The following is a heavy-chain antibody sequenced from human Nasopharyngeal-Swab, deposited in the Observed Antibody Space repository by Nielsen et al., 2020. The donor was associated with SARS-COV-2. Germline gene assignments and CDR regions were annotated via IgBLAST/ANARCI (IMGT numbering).Heavy chain of an antibody. J-gene: IGHJ4*02. D-gene: IGHD3-22*01. CDR3: ASLGSYYYDSSGYPDY. CDR2: IWYDGSNK. Sequence: GGSLRLSCAASGFTFSSYGMHWVRQAPGKGLEWVAVIWYDGSNKYYADSVKGRFTISRDNSKNTLYLQMNSLRAEDTAVYYCASLGSYYYDSSGYPDYWGQGTLVTVSS. CDR1: GFTFSSYG. V-gene: IGHV3-33*01.